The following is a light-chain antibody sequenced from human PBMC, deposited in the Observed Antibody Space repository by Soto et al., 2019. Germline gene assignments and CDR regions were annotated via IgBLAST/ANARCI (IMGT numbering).Light chain of an antibody. CDR1: KSISSY. CDR3: HQSYSTPPT. V-gene: IGKV1-39*01. J-gene: IGKJ4*01. CDR2: AAS. Sequence: DIQMTQSPSSLSASVGDRVTITCRASKSISSYLNGYQQKPGKDPKLLIYAASSLQSGVQSRFRGSGSRTDFTLTISSLQPQDYATYYCHQSYSTPPTFGGGTKVEIK.